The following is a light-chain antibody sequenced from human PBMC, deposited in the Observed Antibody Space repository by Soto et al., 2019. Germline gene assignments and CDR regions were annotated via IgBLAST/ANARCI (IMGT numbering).Light chain of an antibody. Sequence: EIVLTQSPATLSLSPGERATLSCRASQSVSSSLAWYQQKPGQAPSLLIDDASNRATGIPARFSGSGSGTDFTLTISNLEPEDFAVYYYQQRSTWPLTFAGGTKVDI. J-gene: IGKJ4*01. CDR2: DAS. CDR3: QQRSTWPLT. CDR1: QSVSSS. V-gene: IGKV3-11*01.